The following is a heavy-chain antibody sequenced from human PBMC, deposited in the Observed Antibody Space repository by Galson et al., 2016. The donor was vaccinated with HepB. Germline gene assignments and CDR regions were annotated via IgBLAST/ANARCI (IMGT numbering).Heavy chain of an antibody. Sequence: SVKVSCKASGYTFTSYGINWVRQAPGQGLEWMGWISAYDGNTKYAQKFQGRLTMTTDTSTTTAYMELRSLRSDDTAVYYCAKDAVVVVPALNWFDPWGPGTLVTVSS. V-gene: IGHV1-18*01. J-gene: IGHJ5*02. D-gene: IGHD2-21*02. CDR2: ISAYDGNT. CDR3: AKDAVVVVPALNWFDP. CDR1: GYTFTSYG.